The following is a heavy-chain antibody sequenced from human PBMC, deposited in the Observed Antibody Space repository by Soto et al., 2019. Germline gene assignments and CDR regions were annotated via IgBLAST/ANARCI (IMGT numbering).Heavy chain of an antibody. D-gene: IGHD1-26*01. Sequence: QVQLVQSGAEVKKPGASVKVSCKASGYSFSRYSIHWVRQAPGQGLEWMGWINNYNGNTNSAQKVQGRLMMTTDTSTITAYMELRRLSSDDTAECFGATATQNQWGDPFDFWGPGAMVTV. J-gene: IGHJ3*01. CDR1: GYSFSRYS. CDR3: ATATQNQWGDPFDF. CDR2: INNYNGNT. V-gene: IGHV1-18*01.